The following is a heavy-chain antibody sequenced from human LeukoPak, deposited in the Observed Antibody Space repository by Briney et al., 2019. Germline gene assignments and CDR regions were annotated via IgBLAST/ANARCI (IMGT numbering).Heavy chain of an antibody. D-gene: IGHD3-22*01. CDR3: AKGGGSSGYSQSDC. V-gene: IGHV4-4*07. J-gene: IGHJ4*02. CDR2: IYTSGST. CDR1: GGSISSYY. Sequence: SETLSLTCTVSGGSISSYYWSWIRQPAGKGLEWIGRIYTSGSTNYNPSLKSRVTMSVDTSKNQFSLKLSSVTAADTAVYYCAKGGGSSGYSQSDCWGQGTLVTVSS.